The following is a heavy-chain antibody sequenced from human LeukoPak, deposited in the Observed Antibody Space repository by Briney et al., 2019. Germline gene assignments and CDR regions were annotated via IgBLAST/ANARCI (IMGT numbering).Heavy chain of an antibody. Sequence: ASVKVSCKASGYTFTSYAMHWVRQAPGQRLEWMGWINAGNGNTKYSQKFQGRVTMTRDTSTSTVYMELSSLRSEDTAVYYCARAVARVDLFDYWGQGTLVTVSS. CDR2: INAGNGNT. J-gene: IGHJ4*02. V-gene: IGHV1-3*01. CDR3: ARAVARVDLFDY. CDR1: GYTFTSYA. D-gene: IGHD4-23*01.